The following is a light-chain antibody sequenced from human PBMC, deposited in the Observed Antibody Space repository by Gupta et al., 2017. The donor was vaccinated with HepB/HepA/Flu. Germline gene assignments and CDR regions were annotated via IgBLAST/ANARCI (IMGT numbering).Light chain of an antibody. V-gene: IGKV3-15*01. J-gene: IGKJ1*01. CDR2: CAS. CDR3: QQYNSRSPFT. CDR1: QNVVDN. Sequence: VMTQSPATLSVSPGETATLSCRASQNVVDNLAWYQQKPGQAPRLLISCASTRAAGVPDRFISSRCGTEFTLVISSLQSEDVAVDYCQQYNSRSPFTFGQGTRVEIK.